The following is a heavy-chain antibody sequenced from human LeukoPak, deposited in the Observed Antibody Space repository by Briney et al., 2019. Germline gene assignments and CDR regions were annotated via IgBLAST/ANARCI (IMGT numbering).Heavy chain of an antibody. J-gene: IGHJ4*02. CDR1: GFTFSSYAM. D-gene: IGHD3-10*01. Sequence: PGGSLRLSCAASGFTFSSYAMSWVRQPPGKGLEWIGEIYHSGSTNYNPSLKSRVTISVDKSKNQFSLKLSSVTAADTAVYYCARGGRGGNYYGSGWGYYFDYWGQGTLVTVSS. V-gene: IGHV4-4*02. CDR3: ARGGRGGNYYGSGWGYYFDY. CDR2: IYHSGST.